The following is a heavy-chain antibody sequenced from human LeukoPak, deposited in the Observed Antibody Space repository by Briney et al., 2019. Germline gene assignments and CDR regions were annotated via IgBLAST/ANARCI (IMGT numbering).Heavy chain of an antibody. CDR3: ARAVAGTGVDY. CDR2: MNPNSGNT. V-gene: IGHV1-8*01. CDR1: GYTFTSYD. D-gene: IGHD6-19*01. J-gene: IGHJ4*02. Sequence: ALVKVSCKASGYTFTSYDINGVRQATGQGLEWMGWMNPNSGNTGYAQKFQGRVTMTRNTSISTAYMELSRLRSDDTAVYYCARAVAGTGVDYWGQGTLVTVSS.